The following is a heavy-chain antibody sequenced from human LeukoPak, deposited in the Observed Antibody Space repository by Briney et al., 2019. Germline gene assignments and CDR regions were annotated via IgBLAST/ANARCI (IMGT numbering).Heavy chain of an antibody. J-gene: IGHJ4*02. CDR2: IKRDGSDK. D-gene: IGHD1-26*01. V-gene: IGHV3-7*01. Sequence: GGSLRLSCAASGFTFSSYWMSWVGQAPGKGLEGVANIKRDGSDKYYVDSVRGRFTISRDNAKNSLYLQMNSLSAEDTAVYYCARDGYYIVDYWGQGTLVTVSS. CDR1: GFTFSSYW. CDR3: ARDGYYIVDY.